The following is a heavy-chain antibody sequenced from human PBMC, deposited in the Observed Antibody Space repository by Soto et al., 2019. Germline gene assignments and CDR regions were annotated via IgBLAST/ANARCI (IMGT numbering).Heavy chain of an antibody. CDR1: GGSINNGDYF. V-gene: IGHV4-39*01. Sequence: ETLSLTCTVSGGSINNGDYFWGWIRQPPGKGLEWIGSVYHSGTTNYNPSLKSRVTISVDTSKNQFSLNLRSVTAADTAVYYCAKVVVGAPRHPDFDSWGQGTLVTVSS. CDR2: VYHSGTT. CDR3: AKVVVGAPRHPDFDS. J-gene: IGHJ4*02. D-gene: IGHD2-15*01.